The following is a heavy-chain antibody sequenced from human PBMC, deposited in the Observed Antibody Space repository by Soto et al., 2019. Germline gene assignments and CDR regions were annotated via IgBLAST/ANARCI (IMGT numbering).Heavy chain of an antibody. D-gene: IGHD6-6*01. CDR1: GYTFAGYY. J-gene: IGHJ6*02. V-gene: IGHV1-2*02. Sequence: ASVKVSCKASGYTFAGYYMHWVRQAPGQGLEWMGWINPNSGGTNYAQKFQGRVTMTRDTSISTAYMELSRLRSDDTAVYYCARDTYSSSSHYYYGMDAWGQGTTVTVSS. CDR2: INPNSGGT. CDR3: ARDTYSSSSHYYYGMDA.